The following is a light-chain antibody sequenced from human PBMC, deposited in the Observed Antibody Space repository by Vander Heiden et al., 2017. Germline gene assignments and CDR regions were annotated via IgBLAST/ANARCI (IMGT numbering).Light chain of an antibody. CDR3: SSHAGSSAV. J-gene: IGLJ3*02. CDR2: DVT. CDR1: SSDVGAYNY. Sequence: QSALTQPPSASGFPGQSVTISCTGTSSDVGAYNYVSWYQQHPGKAPTLIIYDVTKRPSGVPDRFSGSKSGNTAFLTVSGLQAEDEADYYCSSHAGSSAVFGGGTTVTVL. V-gene: IGLV2-8*01.